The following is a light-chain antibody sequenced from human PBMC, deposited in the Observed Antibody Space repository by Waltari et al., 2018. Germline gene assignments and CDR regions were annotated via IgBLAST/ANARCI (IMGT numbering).Light chain of an antibody. J-gene: IGLJ1*01. CDR1: SSDIGAYNY. CDR3: NSFTSRTTYV. V-gene: IGLV2-14*01. Sequence: QSALTQPASVSGSPGQSITISCTGTSSDIGAYNYVPWYQQHPGKAPKVILYGVSNRPSGVSNRVSGSKSGNTASLTISGLQAEDEADYYCNSFTSRTTYVFGTGTKVTVL. CDR2: GVS.